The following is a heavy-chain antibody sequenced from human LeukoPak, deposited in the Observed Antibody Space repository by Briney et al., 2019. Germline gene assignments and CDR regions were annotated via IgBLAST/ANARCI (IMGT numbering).Heavy chain of an antibody. D-gene: IGHD3-10*01. J-gene: IGHJ4*02. CDR2: LSGSGGGT. Sequence: GGSLRLSGAGSGITCSNYGMNWVRQAPGKGLEWVAGLSGSGGGTNYADSVQGRFTISRDNPKNTLYLQMNSLRAEDTAVYFCAKRGVVIRVFLVGFHKEAYYFDSWRQGALVTVSS. CDR3: AKRGVVIRVFLVGFHKEAYYFDS. V-gene: IGHV3-23*01. CDR1: GITCSNYG.